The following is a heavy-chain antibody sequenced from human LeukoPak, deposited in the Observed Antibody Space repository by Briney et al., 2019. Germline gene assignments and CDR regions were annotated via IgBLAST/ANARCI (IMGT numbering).Heavy chain of an antibody. V-gene: IGHV1-46*01. CDR1: GYTFTSYY. CDR2: INPSGGST. D-gene: IGHD6-13*01. CDR3: AILRSKRLHSSSPNWFDP. Sequence: ASVKVSCKASGYTFTSYYMHWVRQAPGQGLEWMGIINPSGGSTSYAQKFQGRVTMTRDTSTSTVYMELSSLRSEDTAVYYCAILRSKRLHSSSPNWFDPWGQGTLVTVSS. J-gene: IGHJ5*02.